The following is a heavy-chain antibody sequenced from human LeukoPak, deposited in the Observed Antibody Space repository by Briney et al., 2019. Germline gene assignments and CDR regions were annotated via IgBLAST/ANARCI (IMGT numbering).Heavy chain of an antibody. CDR3: TRVRSYYGSGSYYFRPFDY. V-gene: IGHV3-49*03. J-gene: IGHJ4*02. Sequence: GGSLRLSCTASGFTFGDYAMSWFRQAPGKGLEWVGFVRSKAYGGTTEYAASVKGRFTISRDDSKSIAYLQMNSPKTEDTAVYYCTRVRSYYGSGSYYFRPFDYWGQGTLVTVSS. D-gene: IGHD3-10*01. CDR1: GFTFGDYA. CDR2: VRSKAYGGTT.